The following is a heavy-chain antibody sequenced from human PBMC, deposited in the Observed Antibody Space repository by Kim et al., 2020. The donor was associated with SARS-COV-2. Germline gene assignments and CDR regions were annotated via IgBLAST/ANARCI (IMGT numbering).Heavy chain of an antibody. V-gene: IGHV4-61*01. CDR3: ARARYFDWLPYAFDI. Sequence: SETLSLTCTVSGGSVSSGSYYWSWIRQPPGKGLEWIGYIYYSGSTNYNPSLKSRVTISVDTSKNQFSLKLSSVTAADTAVYYCARARYFDWLPYAFDIWGQGTMVTVSS. D-gene: IGHD3-9*01. J-gene: IGHJ3*02. CDR1: GGSVSSGSYY. CDR2: IYYSGST.